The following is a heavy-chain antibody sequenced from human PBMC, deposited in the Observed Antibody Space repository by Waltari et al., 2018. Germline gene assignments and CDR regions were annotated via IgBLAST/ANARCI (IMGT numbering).Heavy chain of an antibody. D-gene: IGHD2-15*01. J-gene: IGHJ5*02. CDR1: GYTFTTYA. Sequence: QVQLVQSGAEVKKPGASVKVSCKASGYTFTTYAMHWVRQAPGQRLEWMGWINAGNGNTKYSQKFQGRVTITRDTSASTAYMELTSLRSEDTAMYYCARLVGVVAATDNCFDPWGQGTLVTVSS. V-gene: IGHV1-3*01. CDR3: ARLVGVVAATDNCFDP. CDR2: INAGNGNT.